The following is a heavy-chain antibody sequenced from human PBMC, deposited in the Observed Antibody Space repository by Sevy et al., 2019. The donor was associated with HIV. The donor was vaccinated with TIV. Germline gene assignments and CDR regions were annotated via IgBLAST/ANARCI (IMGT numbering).Heavy chain of an antibody. CDR2: IKSQSDGGTT. Sequence: GESLKISCAASGFTFSNAWMTWVRQTPGKGLEWVGRIKSQSDGGTTDYAAPVKGRITISRDDSKNTLYLQMNSLKTEDTAVYYCTTKGDFWSGYQYFDYWGQGTLVTVSS. CDR3: TTKGDFWSGYQYFDY. CDR1: GFTFSNAW. J-gene: IGHJ4*02. V-gene: IGHV3-15*01. D-gene: IGHD3-3*01.